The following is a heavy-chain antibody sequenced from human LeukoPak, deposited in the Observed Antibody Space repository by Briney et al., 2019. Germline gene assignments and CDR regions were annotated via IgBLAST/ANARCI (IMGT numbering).Heavy chain of an antibody. V-gene: IGHV1-8*01. CDR3: ARGLRGKYYDFWSGYYTLTPFDY. CDR2: MNPNSGNT. Sequence: GASVKVSCKASGYTFTSYDINWVRQATGQGLEWMGWMNPNSGNTGYAQKFQGRVTMTRNTSISTAYMELSSLRSEDTAVYYCARGLRGKYYDFWSGYYTLTPFDYRGQGTLVTVSS. J-gene: IGHJ4*02. CDR1: GYTFTSYD. D-gene: IGHD3-3*01.